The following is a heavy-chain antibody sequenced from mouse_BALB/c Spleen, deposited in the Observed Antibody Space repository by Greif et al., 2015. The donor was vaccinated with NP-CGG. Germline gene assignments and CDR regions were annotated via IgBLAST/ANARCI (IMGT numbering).Heavy chain of an antibody. D-gene: IGHD2-3*01. CDR3: ATTNYDGYYYWCFDV. V-gene: IGHV5-12-2*01. J-gene: IGHJ1*01. CDR2: ISNGGGST. CDR1: GFTFSSYT. Sequence: EVKLVESGGGLVQPGGSLKLYCAASGFTFSSYTMSWVRQTPEKRLEWVAYISNGGGSTYYPDTVKGRFTISRDNAKNARYLQKSRLKTEDAAMYYCATTNYDGYYYWCFDVWGAGTAVTVSS.